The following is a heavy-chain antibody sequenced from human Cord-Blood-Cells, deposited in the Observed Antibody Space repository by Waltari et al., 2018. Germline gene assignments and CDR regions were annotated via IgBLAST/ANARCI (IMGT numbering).Heavy chain of an antibody. V-gene: IGHV3-74*01. CDR3: AREYQPSYYMDV. J-gene: IGHJ6*03. CDR1: GFTFSSYW. Sequence: EVQLVESGGGLVQPGGSLRLSCAASGFTFSSYWMHWVRQAPGKGLVWVSRINSDGSSPSYAGSVKGRFTISRDNAKNTLYLQMNSLRAEDTAVYYCAREYQPSYYMDVWGKGTTVTVSS. CDR2: INSDGSSP. D-gene: IGHD2-2*01.